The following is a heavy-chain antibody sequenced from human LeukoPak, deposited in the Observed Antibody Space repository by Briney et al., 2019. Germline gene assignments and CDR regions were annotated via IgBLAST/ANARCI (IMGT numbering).Heavy chain of an antibody. V-gene: IGHV3-23*01. D-gene: IGHD6-13*01. CDR1: GFTFSSYA. CDR2: ISITGGST. J-gene: IGHJ4*02. CDR3: ATLSVAAGDWDDDF. Sequence: PGGSLRLSCVASGFTFSSYAMSWVRQAPGKGLEWVSGISITGGSTYYTDSVKGRFTISRDNPKNTLYLQMNSLRVEDTAVYYCATLSVAAGDWDDDFWGQGTLLTVSS.